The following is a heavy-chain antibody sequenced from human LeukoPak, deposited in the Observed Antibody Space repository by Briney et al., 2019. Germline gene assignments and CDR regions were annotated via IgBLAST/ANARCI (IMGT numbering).Heavy chain of an antibody. V-gene: IGHV5-51*01. CDR1: GYSFTSYR. D-gene: IGHD3-10*01. CDR2: IYPGESDP. J-gene: IGHJ4*02. Sequence: GQSMQISCKGSGYSFTSYRLGWVRQMPGKGLEWMGSIYPGESDPRYNPSFQGQVTISDDKSISTAYLQWSSLKASDTAMYYCARPRVRGVYYFDYWGQGTLVTVSS. CDR3: ARPRVRGVYYFDY.